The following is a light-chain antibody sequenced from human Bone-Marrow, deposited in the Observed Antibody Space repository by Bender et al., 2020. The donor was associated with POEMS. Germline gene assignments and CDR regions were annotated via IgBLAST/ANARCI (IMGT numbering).Light chain of an antibody. V-gene: IGLV1-44*01. J-gene: IGLJ3*02. Sequence: QSVLAQPPSASGTPGQRLTISCSGSTANIGAPYDVHWYQHVPGTAPKLLIYAGNHRPSGVPDRFSGFRSGSSGSLAITGLQAEDEAHYYCSAWDDSLSGWVFGGGTKLTVL. CDR1: TANIGAPYD. CDR3: SAWDDSLSGWV. CDR2: AGN.